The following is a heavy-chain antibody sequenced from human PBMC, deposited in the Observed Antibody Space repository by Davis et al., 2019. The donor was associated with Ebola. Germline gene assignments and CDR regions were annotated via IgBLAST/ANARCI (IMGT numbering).Heavy chain of an antibody. CDR1: GYTFIGYY. CDR2: INPNSGGA. Sequence: ASVKVSCKASGYTFIGYYIHWVRQAPGQGLEWMGWINPNSGGADYAQRFQGRVTMTRDTSISTAYMELNRLKSDDTAVYFCARDRTPPNIVLMVGAGAFDIWGQGTMVTVSS. V-gene: IGHV1-2*02. J-gene: IGHJ3*02. CDR3: ARDRTPPNIVLMVGAGAFDI. D-gene: IGHD2-8*01.